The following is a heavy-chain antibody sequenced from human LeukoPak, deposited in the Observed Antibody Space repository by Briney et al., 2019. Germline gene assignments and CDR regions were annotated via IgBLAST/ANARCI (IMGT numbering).Heavy chain of an antibody. J-gene: IGHJ4*02. V-gene: IGHV1-2*02. Sequence: ASVRVSCKASGYSLTDYCIHWVRQAPGQGLEWMGWINPNSGGTGSAQTFQGRVTMTRDTSINTAYMELSRLISDDTAVYYCATGTVATDYWGQGTLVTVSS. D-gene: IGHD5-12*01. CDR1: GYSLTDYC. CDR3: ATGTVATDY. CDR2: INPNSGGT.